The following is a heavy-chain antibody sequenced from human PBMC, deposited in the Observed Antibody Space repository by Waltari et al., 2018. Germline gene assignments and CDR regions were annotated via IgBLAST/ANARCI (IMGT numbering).Heavy chain of an antibody. V-gene: IGHV3-23*01. D-gene: IGHD3-3*02. J-gene: IGHJ4*01. CDR1: GFPFSSSV. Sequence: EVQVLESGGGLVQPGGSLRLSCAASGFPFSSSVITWVRQAPGKGLEWVSGISERGGSTYYADSVKGRFTISRDNSRNTLYLQMNSLRAGDTGVYYCAKVNEAGILSRPYDYWGHGTLVTVSS. CDR2: ISERGGST. CDR3: AKVNEAGILSRPYDY.